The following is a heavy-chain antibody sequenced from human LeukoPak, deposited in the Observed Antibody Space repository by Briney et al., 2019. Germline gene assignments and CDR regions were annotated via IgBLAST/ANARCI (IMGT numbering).Heavy chain of an antibody. CDR3: GRIAAAGFPDY. CDR2: IYYSGST. V-gene: IGHV4-59*08. J-gene: IGHJ4*02. CDR1: GGSISSYY. Sequence: SETLSLTCTVSGGSISSYYWSWIRQPPGKGLEWIGYIYYSGSTNYNPSLKSRVTISVDTSKNQFSLKLSSVTAADTAVYYCGRIAAAGFPDYWGQGTLVTVSS. D-gene: IGHD6-13*01.